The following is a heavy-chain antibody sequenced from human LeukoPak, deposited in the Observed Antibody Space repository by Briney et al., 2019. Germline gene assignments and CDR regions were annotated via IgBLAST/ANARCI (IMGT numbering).Heavy chain of an antibody. Sequence: SETLSLTCSVSGDSISSGGCFWTWIRQPAGEGLEWIGRMYTDGGLSYNPSLKSRVAISMDTSKNQFSLKLTSVSAADTAVYYCARDRGFTVARGVPSWFDPWGQGTLVTVSS. D-gene: IGHD3-10*01. J-gene: IGHJ5*02. CDR2: MYTDGGL. CDR1: GDSISSGGCF. CDR3: ARDRGFTVARGVPSWFDP. V-gene: IGHV4-61*02.